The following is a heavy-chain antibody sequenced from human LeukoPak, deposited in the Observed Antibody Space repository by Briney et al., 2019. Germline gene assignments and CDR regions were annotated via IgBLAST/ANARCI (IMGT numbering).Heavy chain of an antibody. J-gene: IGHJ4*02. D-gene: IGHD3-3*01. V-gene: IGHV4-39*01. CDR2: IYYSGST. Sequence: SETLSLTCTVSGGSISSSSYYWGWIRQPPGKGLEWIGSIYYSGSTYYNPSLKSRVSISVDTSKNQFSLKLSSVTAADTAVYYCASSRFLEWFFDYWGQGTLVTVSS. CDR3: ASSRFLEWFFDY. CDR1: GGSISSSSYY.